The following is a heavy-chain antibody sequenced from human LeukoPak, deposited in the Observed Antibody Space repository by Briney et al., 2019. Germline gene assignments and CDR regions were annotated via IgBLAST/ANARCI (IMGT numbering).Heavy chain of an antibody. Sequence: GGSPRLSCAASGFSFSGYAMHWVRQAPGKGLEWVAVIWYDGSNKYYADSVKGRFTISRDNSKNTLYLQMNSLRAEDTAVYYCARDSLRFGELSCGYWGQGTLVTVSS. CDR3: ARDSLRFGELSCGY. CDR2: IWYDGSNK. V-gene: IGHV3-33*08. CDR1: GFSFSGYA. J-gene: IGHJ4*02. D-gene: IGHD3-10*01.